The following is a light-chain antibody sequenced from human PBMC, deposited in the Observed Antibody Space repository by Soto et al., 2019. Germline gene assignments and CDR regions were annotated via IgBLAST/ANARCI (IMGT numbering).Light chain of an antibody. CDR1: QGITNN. CDR2: AAS. Sequence: DIQMTQSPSSLSASVGDRVTITCRASQGITNNLAWYQQKPGKVPKLLIYAASTLQSGVPSRFSGTGSGTDFNLTLSSLQPEDVATYYCQKYNSAPWTFGQGTKVEIK. J-gene: IGKJ1*01. CDR3: QKYNSAPWT. V-gene: IGKV1-27*01.